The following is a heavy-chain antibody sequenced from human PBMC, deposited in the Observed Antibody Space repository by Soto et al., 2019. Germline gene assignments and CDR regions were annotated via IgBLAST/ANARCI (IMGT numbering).Heavy chain of an antibody. CDR1: GFTFSDYY. J-gene: IGHJ4*02. CDR3: ARDSYCGGDCYHFDY. V-gene: IGHV3-11*01. CDR2: ISSSGSTI. D-gene: IGHD2-21*01. Sequence: GGSLRLSCAASGFTFSDYYMSWIRQAPGKGLEWVSYISSSGSTIYYADSVKGRFTISRDNAKNSLYLQMNSLRAEDTAVYYCARDSYCGGDCYHFDYWGQGTLVTVSS.